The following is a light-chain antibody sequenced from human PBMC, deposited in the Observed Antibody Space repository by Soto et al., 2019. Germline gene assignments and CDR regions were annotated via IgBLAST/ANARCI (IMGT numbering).Light chain of an antibody. CDR1: SSDVGGYNY. J-gene: IGLJ1*01. CDR3: SSYTSSSTLSTYV. V-gene: IGLV2-14*03. Sequence: QYALTQPASVSGSPGQSITISCTGTSSDVGGYNYVSWYQHHPGKAPKLMIYDVSNRPSGVSNRFSGSKSGNTASLIISGLQAEDEADYYCSSYTSSSTLSTYVFGTGTKLTVL. CDR2: DVS.